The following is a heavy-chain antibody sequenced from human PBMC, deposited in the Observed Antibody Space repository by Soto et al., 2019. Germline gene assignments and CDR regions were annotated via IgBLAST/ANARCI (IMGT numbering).Heavy chain of an antibody. CDR1: GYTFSSYH. V-gene: IGHV1-18*01. Sequence: QIQLVQSGAEVKKPGASVKVSCKASGYTFSSYHITWVRQAPGQGLEWMGWISAYNGNTNYAQNLPGRVTMTTDPSTSTAYMELRSLRSDDTAVYYCARDLPPVEYWGQGTLVTVSS. CDR3: ARDLPPVEY. CDR2: ISAYNGNT. J-gene: IGHJ4*02.